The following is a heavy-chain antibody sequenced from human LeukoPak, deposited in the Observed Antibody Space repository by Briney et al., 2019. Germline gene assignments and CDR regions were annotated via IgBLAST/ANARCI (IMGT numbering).Heavy chain of an antibody. CDR2: INAGNGNT. CDR3: ARDGFLEWLLFDY. V-gene: IGHV1-3*01. D-gene: IGHD3-3*01. CDR1: GYTFTSYA. J-gene: IGHJ4*02. Sequence: ASVKVSCKASGYTFTSYAMHWVRQAPGQRLEWMGWINAGNGNTKYSQKFQGRVTITRDTSASTAYMKLSSLRSEDTAVYYCARDGFLEWLLFDYWGQGTLVTVSS.